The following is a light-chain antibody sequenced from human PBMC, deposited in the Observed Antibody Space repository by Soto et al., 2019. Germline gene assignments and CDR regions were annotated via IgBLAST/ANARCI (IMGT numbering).Light chain of an antibody. Sequence: DIQMTQSPSSLFASVGDRVTVTCRASQSINIYLNWYEQEPGKAPTLLIYGASSLQSGVPLRFSGVGSRTDLTLTISALQPEDFTTNYCQQSYRSPYTFGQGTKLEI. J-gene: IGKJ2*01. V-gene: IGKV1-39*01. CDR3: QQSYRSPYT. CDR1: QSINIY. CDR2: GAS.